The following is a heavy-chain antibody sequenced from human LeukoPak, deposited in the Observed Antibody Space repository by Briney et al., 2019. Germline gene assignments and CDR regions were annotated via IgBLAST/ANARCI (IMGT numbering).Heavy chain of an antibody. CDR1: GFTFSDYW. D-gene: IGHD3-3*01. CDR2: IKEDGSET. J-gene: IGHJ4*02. CDR3: ARATIFGVVSALGPLDS. Sequence: GGSLRLSCAASGFTFSDYWMTWVRQAPGRGLECMANIKEDGSETYYVDSVEGRFTISRGNAKNPLYLQMNSLRAEDTAVYYCARATIFGVVSALGPLDSWGQGTLVTVSS. V-gene: IGHV3-7*01.